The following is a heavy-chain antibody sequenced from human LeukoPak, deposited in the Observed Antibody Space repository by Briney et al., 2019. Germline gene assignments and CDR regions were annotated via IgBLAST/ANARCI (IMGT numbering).Heavy chain of an antibody. D-gene: IGHD2-2*01. Sequence: SVKVSCKASGGTFSSYAISWVRQAPGQRLEWMGGIIPIFGTANYAQKFQGRVTITADESTSTAYMELSSLRSEDTAVYYCARAASPYCSSTSCYSRWGWFDPWGQGTLVTVSS. CDR1: GGTFSSYA. CDR3: ARAASPYCSSTSCYSRWGWFDP. J-gene: IGHJ5*02. V-gene: IGHV1-69*13. CDR2: IIPIFGTA.